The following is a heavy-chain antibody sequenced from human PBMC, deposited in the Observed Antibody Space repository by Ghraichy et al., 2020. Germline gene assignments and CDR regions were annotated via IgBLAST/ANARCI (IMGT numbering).Heavy chain of an antibody. D-gene: IGHD2-8*02. CDR3: ARGRYFGGGACYLRPYSFDY. J-gene: IGHJ4*02. Sequence: SETLSLTCSVYGGSIGGCYWSWIRQCPGQGLEWIGEINYVVVTIYNPSLESRVTISLGTYDNQFSLSLTSLTAADTALFFCARGRYFGGGACYLRPYSFDYWGQGIPVTVSS. V-gene: IGHV4-34*01. CDR1: GGSIGGCY. CDR2: INYVVVT.